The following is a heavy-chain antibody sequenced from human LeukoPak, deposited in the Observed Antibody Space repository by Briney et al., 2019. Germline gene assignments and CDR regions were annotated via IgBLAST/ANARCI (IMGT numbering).Heavy chain of an antibody. CDR1: GFTFSSYS. V-gene: IGHV3-21*01. J-gene: IGHJ4*02. CDR3: ARDGHGVGATKYYFDY. D-gene: IGHD1-26*01. Sequence: GRSLRLSCAASGFTFSSYSMNWVRQAPGKGLEWVSSISSSSSYIYYADSVKGRFTISRDNAKNSLYLQMNSLRAEDTAVYYCARDGHGVGATKYYFDYWGQGTLVTVSS. CDR2: ISSSSSYI.